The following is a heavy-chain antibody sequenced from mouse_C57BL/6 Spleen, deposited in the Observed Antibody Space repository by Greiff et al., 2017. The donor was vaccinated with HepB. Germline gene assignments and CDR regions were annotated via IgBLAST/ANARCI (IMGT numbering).Heavy chain of an antibody. Sequence: QVQLKQSGPGLVAPSQSLSITCTVSGFSLTSYAISWVRQPPGKGLEWLGVIWTGGGTNYNSALKSRLSTSKDNSNSQVFLKMNSLQTDDTARYYCARNSGYDVRDYAMDYWGQGTSVTVSS. CDR1: GFSLTSYA. CDR3: ARNSGYDVRDYAMDY. CDR2: IWTGGGT. V-gene: IGHV2-9-1*01. J-gene: IGHJ4*01. D-gene: IGHD2-2*01.